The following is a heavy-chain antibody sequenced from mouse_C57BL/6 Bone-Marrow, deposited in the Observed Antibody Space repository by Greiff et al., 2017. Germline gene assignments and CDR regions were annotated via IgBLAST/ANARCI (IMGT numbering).Heavy chain of an antibody. CDR1: GFTFSDYY. V-gene: IGHV5-12*01. Sequence: EVHLVESGGGLVQPGGSLKLSCAASGFTFSDYYMYWVRQTPEKRLEWVAYISNGGGSTYYPDTVKGRITISRDNAKNTLYLQMSRLKSEDTAMYYVARRREYHVNYEGAMDDWGQGTSVTVSS. CDR2: ISNGGGST. J-gene: IGHJ4*01. CDR3: ARRREYHVNYEGAMDD. D-gene: IGHD5-2*01.